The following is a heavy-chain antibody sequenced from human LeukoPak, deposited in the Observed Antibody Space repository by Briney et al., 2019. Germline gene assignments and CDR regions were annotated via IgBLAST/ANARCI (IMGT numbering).Heavy chain of an antibody. D-gene: IGHD3-10*01. CDR1: GGTFSSYA. Sequence: SVKVSCKASGGTFSSYAISWVRQAPGQGLEWMGGIIPIFGTANYAQKFQGRVTITADESTSTAYMELSSLRSEDTAVYYCAREDGSGSYSWFDPWGQGTLVTVSS. J-gene: IGHJ5*02. V-gene: IGHV1-69*13. CDR2: IIPIFGTA. CDR3: AREDGSGSYSWFDP.